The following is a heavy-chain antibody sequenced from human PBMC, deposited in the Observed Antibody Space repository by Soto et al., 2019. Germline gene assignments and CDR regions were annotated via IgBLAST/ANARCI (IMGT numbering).Heavy chain of an antibody. D-gene: IGHD7-27*01. CDR1: GFTFSSYS. V-gene: IGHV3-48*04. CDR2: ISSSSTI. J-gene: IGHJ3*02. CDR3: ARDLLVETGAENDAFDI. Sequence: GGSLRLSCAASGFTFSSYSMNWVRQAPGKGLEWVSYISSSSTIYYADSVKGRFTISRDNAKNSLYLQMNSLRAEDTAVYYCARDLLVETGAENDAFDIWGQGTMVTVSS.